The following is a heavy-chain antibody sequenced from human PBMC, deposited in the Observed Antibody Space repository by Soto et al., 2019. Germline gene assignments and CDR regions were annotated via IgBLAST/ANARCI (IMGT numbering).Heavy chain of an antibody. V-gene: IGHV4-31*03. CDR2: VFHSGTT. CDR1: GGSISGSYF. CDR3: ARDMGYQLPNDIFDI. J-gene: IGHJ3*02. D-gene: IGHD2-2*01. Sequence: QVQLQESGPGLAKPSETLSLTCTVSGGSISGSYFWSWIRQFPGKGLEWIGYVFHSGTTFYNPSLKSRGSISVDTSNNQFSLRLSSLTAADTALYYCARDMGYQLPNDIFDIWGQGTMVTVSS.